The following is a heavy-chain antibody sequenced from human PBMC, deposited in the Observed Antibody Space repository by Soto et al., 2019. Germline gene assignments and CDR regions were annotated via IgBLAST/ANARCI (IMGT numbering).Heavy chain of an antibody. D-gene: IGHD4-17*01. V-gene: IGHV3-23*01. J-gene: IGHJ3*02. CDR3: AHPRGYGVFDAVDI. Sequence: LRLSCAASGFIFSTYAMNWVRQAPGKGLEWVSAISSTGDSTYYAESVRGRFSISRDNSINTPFLQMSSLRTEDTAVYYCAHPRGYGVFDAVDIWGQGTMVTVSS. CDR1: GFIFSTYA. CDR2: ISSTGDST.